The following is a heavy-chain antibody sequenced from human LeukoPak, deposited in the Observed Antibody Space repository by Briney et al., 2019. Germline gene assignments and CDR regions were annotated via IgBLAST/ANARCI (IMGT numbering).Heavy chain of an antibody. J-gene: IGHJ5*02. CDR3: ARELSHVDTAMP. Sequence: ASVKVSCKASGYTFTSYDINWVRQAAGQGLEWMGWMNPNSGNTGYAQKFQGRVTMTRNTSISTAYMELSSLRSEDTAVYYCARELSHVDTAMPWGQGTLVTVSS. V-gene: IGHV1-8*01. CDR1: GYTFTSYD. D-gene: IGHD5-18*01. CDR2: MNPNSGNT.